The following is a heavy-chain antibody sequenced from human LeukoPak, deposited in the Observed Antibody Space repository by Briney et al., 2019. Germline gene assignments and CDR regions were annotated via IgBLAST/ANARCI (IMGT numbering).Heavy chain of an antibody. CDR1: GGSNSYYY. CDR2: IYYSGST. CDR3: AGDSGSYRYFDY. D-gene: IGHD1-26*01. J-gene: IGHJ4*02. V-gene: IGHV4-59*01. Sequence: SETLSLTCTVSGGSNSYYYWTWIRQPPGKGLEWIGYIYYSGSTKYNPSLKSRVTISVDTSKNQFSLKLSSVTAADTAVYYCAGDSGSYRYFDYWGQGTLVTVSS.